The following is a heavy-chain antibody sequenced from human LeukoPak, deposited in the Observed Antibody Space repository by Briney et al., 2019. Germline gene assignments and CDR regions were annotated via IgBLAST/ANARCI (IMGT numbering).Heavy chain of an antibody. Sequence: GSLRLSCAASGFTFSSYSMNWVRQAPGKGLEWVSSISSSSSYIYYADSVKGRFTISRDNAKNSLYLQMNSLRAEDTAVYYCARDLKARDAFDIWGQGTMVTVSS. V-gene: IGHV3-21*01. CDR1: GFTFSSYS. J-gene: IGHJ3*02. CDR2: ISSSSSYI. CDR3: ARDLKARDAFDI.